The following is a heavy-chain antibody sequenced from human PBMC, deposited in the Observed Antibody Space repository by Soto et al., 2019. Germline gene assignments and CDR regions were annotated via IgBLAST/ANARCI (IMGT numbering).Heavy chain of an antibody. CDR2: ISFSSTTI. Sequence: ESGGGLVQPGGSLRLSCAASGFAFSTYSMKWVRQAPGKGLEWVSYISFSSTTIFYADSVRGRFTISRDNAKNSLYLQMNTLRDEDTAVYYCARDNGMAGSFDPWGQGTLVTVSS. CDR3: ARDNGMAGSFDP. D-gene: IGHD2-8*01. CDR1: GFAFSTYS. V-gene: IGHV3-48*02. J-gene: IGHJ5*02.